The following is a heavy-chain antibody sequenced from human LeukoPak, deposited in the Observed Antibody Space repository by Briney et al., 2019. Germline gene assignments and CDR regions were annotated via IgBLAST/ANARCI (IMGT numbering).Heavy chain of an antibody. J-gene: IGHJ4*02. CDR3: ARRVGSTRYHFDS. CDR1: GASINSSRYY. V-gene: IGHV4-39*01. CDR2: IFYIGTT. D-gene: IGHD2-2*01. Sequence: SETLSLTCSVSGASINSSRYYWGWIRQSPGKGLEWIAHIFYIGTTYYNPSLKSRVTISIDPAKNQFSLKVTSLTASDTAIYYCARRVGSTRYHFDSWGQGSPVIVSS.